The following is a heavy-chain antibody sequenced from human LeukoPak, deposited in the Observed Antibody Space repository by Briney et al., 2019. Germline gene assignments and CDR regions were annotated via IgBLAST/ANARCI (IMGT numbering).Heavy chain of an antibody. CDR3: AKDSADGYRAYYFGMDV. Sequence: GGSLRLSCAASGFTFDDYAMHWVRHGPGKGLEWVSGISWNSGTIVYADSVKGRFTISRGNAKTSLYLQLSSLRPEDTALYYCAKDSADGYRAYYFGMDVWGQGTTVTVSS. V-gene: IGHV3-9*01. CDR1: GFTFDDYA. J-gene: IGHJ6*02. CDR2: ISWNSGTI. D-gene: IGHD5-24*01.